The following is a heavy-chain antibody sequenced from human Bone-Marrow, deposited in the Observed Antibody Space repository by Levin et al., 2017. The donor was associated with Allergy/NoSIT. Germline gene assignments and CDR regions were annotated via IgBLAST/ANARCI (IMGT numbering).Heavy chain of an antibody. D-gene: IGHD3-22*01. V-gene: IGHV1-69*06. J-gene: IGHJ4*02. CDR2: IIPIFGTA. CDR3: ARVSGGDVTTHFDY. Sequence: SVKVSCKASGGTFSSYAISWVRQAPGQGLEWMGGIIPIFGTANYAQKFQGRVTITADKSTSTAYMELSSLRSEDTAVYYCARVSGGDVTTHFDYWGQGTLVTVSS. CDR1: GGTFSSYA.